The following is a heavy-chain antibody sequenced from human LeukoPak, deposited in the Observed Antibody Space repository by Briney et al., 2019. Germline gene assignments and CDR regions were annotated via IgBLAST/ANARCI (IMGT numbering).Heavy chain of an antibody. D-gene: IGHD6-13*01. J-gene: IGHJ4*02. CDR2: IYSSGST. CDR3: ASRIATAGSVDY. CDR1: GFTVSSNY. V-gene: IGHV3-53*01. Sequence: GGSLRLSCAASGFTVSSNYMSWVSQAPGKGLEWVSVIYSSGSTYYADSVKGRFTISGDNSKNTLHLQMNTLRAEDTAVYYCASRIATAGSVDYWGQGTLVTVSS.